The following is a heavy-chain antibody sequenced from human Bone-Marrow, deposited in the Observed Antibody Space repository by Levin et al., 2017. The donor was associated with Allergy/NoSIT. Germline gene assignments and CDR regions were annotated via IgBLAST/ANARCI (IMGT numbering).Heavy chain of an antibody. CDR3: AKDGGTARLGYIGV. CDR2: ISSSGGT. CDR1: GGSISGSY. J-gene: IGHJ6*03. D-gene: IGHD3-16*01. V-gene: IGHV4-59*01. Sequence: SQTLSLTCTVSGGSISGSYWSWLRQPPGKGLEWIGYISSSGGTNYHPSLKSRVTISLDTSKKQFFLQLSSVTAVDTATYYCAKDGGTARLGYIGVWGKGATVTVSS.